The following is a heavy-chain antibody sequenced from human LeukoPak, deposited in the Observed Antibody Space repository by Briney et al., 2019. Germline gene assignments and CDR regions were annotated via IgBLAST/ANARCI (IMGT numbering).Heavy chain of an antibody. J-gene: IGHJ3*02. CDR1: GFTFSSYS. V-gene: IGHV3-21*01. D-gene: IGHD4-17*01. CDR3: ARATVTTRVDAFDI. CDR2: ISSTSSYI. Sequence: GGSLRLSCAASGFTFSSYSMNWVRQAPGRGLEWVSSISSTSSYIYYADSVKGRFTISRDNAKNSLYLQMNSLRAEDTAVYYCARATVTTRVDAFDIWGQGTMVTVSS.